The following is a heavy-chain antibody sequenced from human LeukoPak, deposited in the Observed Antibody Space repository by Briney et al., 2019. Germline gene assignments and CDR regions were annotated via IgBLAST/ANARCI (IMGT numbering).Heavy chain of an antibody. CDR1: GFTFSSYT. J-gene: IGHJ5*02. CDR3: VRDGAPEEPPTLNWFDP. D-gene: IGHD1-26*01. V-gene: IGHV3-21*01. Sequence: GGSLRLSCAASGFTFSSYTMNWVRQAPGKGLEWVSCISSTGGYTYYADSVKGRFTISRDNAGHSAYLQMDSLRDEDTAIYYCVRDGAPEEPPTLNWFDPWGQGTLVTVSS. CDR2: ISSTGGYT.